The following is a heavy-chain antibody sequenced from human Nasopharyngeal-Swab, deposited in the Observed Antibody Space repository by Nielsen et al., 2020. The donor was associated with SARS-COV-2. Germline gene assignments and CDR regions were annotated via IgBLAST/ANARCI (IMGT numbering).Heavy chain of an antibody. D-gene: IGHD3-10*01. CDR3: AREPSMVRGPFDP. Sequence: GSLRLSCTVSGGSVSSGSYYWSWIRQPPGKGLEWIGYIYYSGSTNYNPSLKSRVTISVDTSKNQFSLKPSSVTAADTAVYYCAREPSMVRGPFDPWGQGTLVTVSS. V-gene: IGHV4-61*01. J-gene: IGHJ5*02. CDR2: IYYSGST. CDR1: GGSVSSGSYY.